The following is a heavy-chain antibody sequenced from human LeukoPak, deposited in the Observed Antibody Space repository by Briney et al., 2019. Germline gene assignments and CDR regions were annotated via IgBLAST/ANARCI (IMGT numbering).Heavy chain of an antibody. CDR2: ISSSGSTI. J-gene: IGHJ6*04. V-gene: IGHV3-48*03. Sequence: PGGSLRLSCAASGFTFSSYEMNWVRQAPGKGLEWVSYISSSGSTIYYADSVKGRFTISRDNAKKSLYLQMNSLRAEDTAVYYCAELGITMIGGVWGKGTTVTTSS. D-gene: IGHD3-10*02. CDR3: AELGITMIGGV. CDR1: GFTFSSYE.